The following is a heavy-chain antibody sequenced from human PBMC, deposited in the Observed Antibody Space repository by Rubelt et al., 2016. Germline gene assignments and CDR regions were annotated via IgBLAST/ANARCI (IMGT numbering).Heavy chain of an antibody. D-gene: IGHD6-13*01. CDR3: AIHGGGYSGSWYRYYYYYYGMDV. J-gene: IGHJ6*02. Sequence: GKKPGASVKVSCKASGYTFTSYYMHWVRQAPGQGLEWMGIINPSGGSTSYAQKFQGRVTMTRDTSTSTVYMELSSLGSEDTAVYYCAIHGGGYSGSWYRYYYYYYGMDVWGQGTTVTVSS. CDR2: INPSGGST. V-gene: IGHV1-46*01. CDR1: GYTFTSYY.